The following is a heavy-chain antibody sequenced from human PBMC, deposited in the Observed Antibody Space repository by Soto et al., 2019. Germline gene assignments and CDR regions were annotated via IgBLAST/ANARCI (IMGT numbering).Heavy chain of an antibody. V-gene: IGHV3-53*05. J-gene: IGHJ6*03. CDR2: IYSGGST. CDR3: ARSMAYYHYYLDF. Sequence: PGGSLRLSCAASGFTVSTKYMSWVRQAPGKGLEWVSVIYSGGSTFYADSVRGRFTISRDNSKNTLYLQMNSLRAEDTAVYYCARSMAYYHYYLDFRGKGSSVTVSS. CDR1: GFTVSTKY. D-gene: IGHD2-21*01.